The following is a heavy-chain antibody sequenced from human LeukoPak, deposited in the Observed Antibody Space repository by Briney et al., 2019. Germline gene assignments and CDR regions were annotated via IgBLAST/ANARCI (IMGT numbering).Heavy chain of an antibody. J-gene: IGHJ4*02. CDR2: IYTSGST. V-gene: IGHV4-61*02. CDR1: GGSISSGSYY. Sequence: SQTLSLTCTVSGGSISSGSYYWSWIRQPAGKGLEWIGRIYTSGSTNYNPSLKSRVTISVDTSKNQFSLKLSSATAADTAVYYCASSVKGVQYWGQGTLVTVSS. D-gene: IGHD3-10*01. CDR3: ASSVKGVQY.